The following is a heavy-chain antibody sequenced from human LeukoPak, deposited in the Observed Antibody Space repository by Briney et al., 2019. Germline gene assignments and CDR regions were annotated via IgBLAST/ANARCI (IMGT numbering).Heavy chain of an antibody. CDR3: ARDSSGGSGSPKEHYYYGMDV. D-gene: IGHD2-15*01. V-gene: IGHV1-3*01. CDR1: GYTFTSYA. Sequence: ASVKVSCKASGYTFTSYAMHWVRQAPGQRLEWMGWINAGNGNTKYSQKFQGRVTITRDTSASTAYMELSSLRSEDTAVYYCARDSSGGSGSPKEHYYYGMDVWGQGTTVTVSS. CDR2: INAGNGNT. J-gene: IGHJ6*02.